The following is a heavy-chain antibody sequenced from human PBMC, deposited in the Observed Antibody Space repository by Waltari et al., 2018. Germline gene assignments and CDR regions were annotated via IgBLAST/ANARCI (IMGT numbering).Heavy chain of an antibody. CDR3: ARVKSSTNPYFDY. J-gene: IGHJ4*02. CDR2: IYTSGST. D-gene: IGHD2-2*01. Sequence: QVQLQESGPGLVKPSETLSLTCTVSGGSISRYSWSWIRQPAGKGLEWIGRIYTSGSTNYNPSLKSRVTISVDKSKNQFSLKLSSVTAADTAVYYCARVKSSTNPYFDYWGQGTLVTVSS. V-gene: IGHV4-4*07. CDR1: GGSISRYS.